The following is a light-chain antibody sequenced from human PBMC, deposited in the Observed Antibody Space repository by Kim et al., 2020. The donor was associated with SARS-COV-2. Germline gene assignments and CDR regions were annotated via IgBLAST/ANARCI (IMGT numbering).Light chain of an antibody. CDR3: QAWDSSTRWV. Sequence: SYELTQPPSVSVSPGQTASITCSGDKLGDKYACWYQQKPGQSPVLVIYQDSKRPSGIPERFSGSNSGNTATLTISGTQAMDEADYYCQAWDSSTRWVFGRGTQLTVL. CDR1: KLGDKY. J-gene: IGLJ3*02. V-gene: IGLV3-1*01. CDR2: QDS.